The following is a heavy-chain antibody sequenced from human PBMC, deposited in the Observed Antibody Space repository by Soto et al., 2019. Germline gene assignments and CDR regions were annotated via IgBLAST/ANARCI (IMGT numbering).Heavy chain of an antibody. V-gene: IGHV4-39*01. D-gene: IGHD3-16*01. Sequence: QLQLQESGPGLVKPSETLSLTCTVSGGSINSSRYYWGWIRQSPGKGLEWIASVYYRGNAYDNPALKSRVTISVDMSKTQFSLKLSSVTAADTALYYCARHVGFGDPSYFDTWGQGTLVIVSS. CDR2: VYYRGNA. J-gene: IGHJ5*02. CDR1: GGSINSSRYY. CDR3: ARHVGFGDPSYFDT.